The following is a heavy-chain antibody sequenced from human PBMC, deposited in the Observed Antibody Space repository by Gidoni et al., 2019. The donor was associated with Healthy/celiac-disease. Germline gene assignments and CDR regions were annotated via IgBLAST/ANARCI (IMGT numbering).Heavy chain of an antibody. J-gene: IGHJ4*02. CDR1: GGSISSSSYY. Sequence: QLQLQESGPGLVKPSETLSLTCTVPGGSISSSSYYWGWIRQPPGKGLEWIGSIYYSGSTYYNPSLKSRVTISVDTSKNQFSLKLSSVTAADTAVYYCARCYCSSTSCYGPYYFDYWGQGTLVTVSS. V-gene: IGHV4-39*01. D-gene: IGHD2-2*01. CDR3: ARCYCSSTSCYGPYYFDY. CDR2: IYYSGST.